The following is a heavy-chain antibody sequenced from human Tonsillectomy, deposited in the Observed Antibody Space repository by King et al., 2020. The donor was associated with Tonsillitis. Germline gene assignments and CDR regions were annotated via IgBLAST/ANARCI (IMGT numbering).Heavy chain of an antibody. D-gene: IGHD3-16*01. CDR3: AGQRDSAYYYGLDV. CDR1: GFTFNNHN. CDR2: ISSSGNYI. Sequence: VQLVESGGGLVKPGGSLRLSCAPSGFTFNNHNMNWVRQAPGKGLEWVSSISSSGNYIYYADSVKGRFTISRDSARNSLYLQMNSLRAEDTAVYYCAGQRDSAYYYGLDVWGQGTTVTVSS. V-gene: IGHV3-21*01. J-gene: IGHJ6*02.